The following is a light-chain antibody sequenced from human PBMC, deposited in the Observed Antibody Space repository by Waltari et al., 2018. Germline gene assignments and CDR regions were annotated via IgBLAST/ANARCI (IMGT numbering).Light chain of an antibody. V-gene: IGLV1-44*01. J-gene: IGLJ2*01. CDR3: AGWDDNGNGRVI. CDR1: DSTIGRNT. CDR2: GRG. Sequence: QSQLTQPPSASGTPGQTVRISCSGGDSTIGRNTVNWYPQFPGTAPKLLIYGRGQRPSGVPDRFSGSKSGTSASLVISGLLSEDEATYYCAGWDDNGNGRVIFGGGTKLTVL.